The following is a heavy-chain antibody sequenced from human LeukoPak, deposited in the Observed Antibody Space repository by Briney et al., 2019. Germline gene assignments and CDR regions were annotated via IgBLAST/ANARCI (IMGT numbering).Heavy chain of an antibody. CDR2: VNPSGGST. V-gene: IGHV1-46*01. J-gene: IGHJ5*02. CDR3: ARDRNYGLGCFDP. Sequence: ASVKVSCKASGYTFTNYYIHWVRQAPGQGLEWLGVVNPSGGSTDYAQKLQSRVTMTSDMPTSTVYMELSSLTSEDTAVYYCARDRNYGLGCFDPWGQGTLVIVSS. D-gene: IGHD3-10*01. CDR1: GYTFTNYY.